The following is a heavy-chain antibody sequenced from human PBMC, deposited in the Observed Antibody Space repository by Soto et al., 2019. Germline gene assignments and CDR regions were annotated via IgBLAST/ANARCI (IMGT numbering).Heavy chain of an antibody. Sequence: LTCTFSGVSRSTSGMCVSWIRHPPGKALEWLALIDWDDDKYYSTSLKTRLTISKDTSKNQVVLTMTNMDPVDTATYYCARIRATMVRGVIIGFLGRYGMDVWGQGTTVTVSS. CDR1: GVSRSTSGMC. J-gene: IGHJ6*02. CDR2: IDWDDDK. CDR3: ARIRATMVRGVIIGFLGRYGMDV. D-gene: IGHD3-10*01. V-gene: IGHV2-70*01.